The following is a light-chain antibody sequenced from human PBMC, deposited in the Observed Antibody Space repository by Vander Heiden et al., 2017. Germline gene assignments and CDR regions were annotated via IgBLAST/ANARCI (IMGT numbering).Light chain of an antibody. Sequence: QSAPTQPASVSGSPGQSITLSCTGTSSDVDGYNHVSWYQHHPGKAPKLMIYEVSNRPSGVSTRFSGSKSGNTASLTISGLQPEDEADYYCSSFTSSTTYVFGTGTKVTVL. CDR1: SSDVDGYNH. V-gene: IGLV2-14*01. J-gene: IGLJ1*01. CDR3: SSFTSSTTYV. CDR2: EVS.